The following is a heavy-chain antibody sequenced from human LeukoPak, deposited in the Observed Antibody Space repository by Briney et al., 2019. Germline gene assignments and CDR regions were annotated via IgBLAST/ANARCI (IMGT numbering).Heavy chain of an antibody. J-gene: IGHJ4*02. CDR1: GYTFTSYG. Sequence: ASVKVSCKASGYTFTSYGISWVRQAPGQGLEWMGWISAYNGNTNYAQKLQGRVTMTTDTSTSTAYTELRSLRSDDTAVYYCARDSSGYYSPSDYWGQGTLVTVSS. CDR3: ARDSSGYYSPSDY. D-gene: IGHD3-22*01. CDR2: ISAYNGNT. V-gene: IGHV1-18*01.